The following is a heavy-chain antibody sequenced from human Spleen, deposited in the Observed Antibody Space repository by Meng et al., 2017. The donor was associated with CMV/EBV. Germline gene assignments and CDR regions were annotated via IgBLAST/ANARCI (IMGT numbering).Heavy chain of an antibody. CDR1: GFTFSGYA. J-gene: IGHJ6*02. D-gene: IGHD1-1*01. Sequence: GESLKISCAASGFTFSGYALHWVRQAPGKGLEWVGFISSDGTNKHYADSVKGRFTISRDNAKNSLYLQMNSLRAEDTAVYYCARDDLGTTGTTTEGGMDVWGQGTTVTVSS. V-gene: IGHV3-30-3*01. CDR2: ISSDGTNK. CDR3: ARDDLGTTGTTTEGGMDV.